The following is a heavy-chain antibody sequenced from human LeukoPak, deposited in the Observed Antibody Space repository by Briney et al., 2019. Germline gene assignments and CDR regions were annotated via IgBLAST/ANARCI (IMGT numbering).Heavy chain of an antibody. J-gene: IGHJ4*02. V-gene: IGHV7-4-1*02. CDR2: INTDTGDP. D-gene: IGHD1-26*01. CDR3: ARMGGSYYDY. Sequence: ASVKVSCKASGYSFSNHAMNWLRQAPGQGLEWMGWINTDTGDPTYAQGFTGRFVFSLDTSVSAAYLQITGLKAEDTAVYFCARMGGSYYDYWGQGTLVTVSS. CDR1: GYSFSNHA.